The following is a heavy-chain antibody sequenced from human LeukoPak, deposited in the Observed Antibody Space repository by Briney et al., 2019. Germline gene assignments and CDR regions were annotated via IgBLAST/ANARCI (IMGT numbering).Heavy chain of an antibody. D-gene: IGHD6-19*01. Sequence: SETLSLTCAVYGGSFSGYYWSWIRQPPGKGLEWIGEINRSGSTNYNPSLKSRVTISVDTSKNQFSLKLSSVTAADTAVYYCARRWYSSGWYGYWGQGTLVTVSS. J-gene: IGHJ4*02. CDR2: INRSGST. V-gene: IGHV4-34*01. CDR3: ARRWYSSGWYGY. CDR1: GGSFSGYY.